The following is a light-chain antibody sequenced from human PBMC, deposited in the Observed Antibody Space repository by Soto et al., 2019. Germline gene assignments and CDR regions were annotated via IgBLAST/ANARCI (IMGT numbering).Light chain of an antibody. Sequence: HSALTQPAFVSGSPGQSITISCTGTSSDVGGYNYVSWYQQHPGKAPKLMIYEVSNRPSGVSNRFSGSKSGNTASLTISGLQAEDEADYYCSSSTSSNTVVFGGGTKLTVL. CDR3: SSSTSSNTVV. J-gene: IGLJ2*01. V-gene: IGLV2-14*01. CDR2: EVS. CDR1: SSDVGGYNY.